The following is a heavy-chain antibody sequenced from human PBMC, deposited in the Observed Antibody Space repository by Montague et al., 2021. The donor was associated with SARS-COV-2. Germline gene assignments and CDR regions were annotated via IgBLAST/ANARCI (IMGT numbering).Heavy chain of an antibody. Sequence: TLSLTCTVSGGSVSSRSHFWSWTRQPAGKGLEWIGLIYATGSAKYNPSLESRVTISVDTSNNQFSLRLNSVTAADTAVYYCTRVVVVVPASPAPTLFDPWGQGVLVTVSS. V-gene: IGHV4-61*02. CDR2: IYATGSA. CDR3: TRVVVVVPASPAPTLFDP. CDR1: GGSVSSRSHF. J-gene: IGHJ5*02. D-gene: IGHD2-15*01.